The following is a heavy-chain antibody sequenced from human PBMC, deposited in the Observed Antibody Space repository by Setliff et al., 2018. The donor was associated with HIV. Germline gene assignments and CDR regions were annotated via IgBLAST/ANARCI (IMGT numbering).Heavy chain of an antibody. D-gene: IGHD3-10*02. CDR2: LYHSGST. CDR1: GGSISSGGYY. J-gene: IGHJ4*02. V-gene: IGHV4-39*07. CDR3: ARYFCPNDICSGFDI. Sequence: SETLSLTCTVSGGSISSGGYYWSWIRQPPGKGLEWIGSLYHSGSTYYNPSLKSRVTISVDTSNNQFSLRLSSVTAADTAVYYCARYFCPNDICSGFDIWGRGILVIVSS.